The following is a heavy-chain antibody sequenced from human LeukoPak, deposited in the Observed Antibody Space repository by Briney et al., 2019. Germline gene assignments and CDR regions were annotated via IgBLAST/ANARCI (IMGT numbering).Heavy chain of an antibody. CDR3: AKLLHDYGDTPHYYGMDV. J-gene: IGHJ6*02. CDR2: IKSKTDGGTT. V-gene: IGHV3-15*01. Sequence: GGSLRLSCAASGFTFSNAWMRWVRQAPGKGLEWVGRIKSKTDGGTTDYAAPVKGRFTISRDDSKNTLYLQMNSLRGEDTAPYYCAKLLHDYGDTPHYYGMDVWGQGTTVTVSS. D-gene: IGHD4-17*01. CDR1: GFTFSNAW.